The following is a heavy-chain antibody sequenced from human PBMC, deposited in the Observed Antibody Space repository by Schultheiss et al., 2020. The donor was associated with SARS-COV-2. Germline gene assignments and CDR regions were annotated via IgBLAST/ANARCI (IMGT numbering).Heavy chain of an antibody. CDR2: IVDDGSRK. Sequence: GESLKISCAASGFSFSSYGMHWVRQAPGKGLEWVAVIVDDGSRKYYADSVKGRFTISRDNSKNTLYLQMNSLRAEDTAVYYCARAFLRGAGNYGMDVWGQGTTVTVSS. CDR3: ARAFLRGAGNYGMDV. CDR1: GFSFSSYG. V-gene: IGHV3-30*03. D-gene: IGHD6-19*01. J-gene: IGHJ6*02.